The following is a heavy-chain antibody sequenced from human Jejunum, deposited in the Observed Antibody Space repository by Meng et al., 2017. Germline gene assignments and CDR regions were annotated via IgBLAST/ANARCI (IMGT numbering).Heavy chain of an antibody. V-gene: IGHV4-39*07. D-gene: IGHD4-11*01. CDR2: IYYSGNT. CDR1: GGSINIISYS. Sequence: SETLSLTCTVSGGSINIISYSWGWIRQPPGKGLEWIVSIYYSGNTFYSPSLKSRVTVSADTSKNQFSLKLTSVTAADTAVYYCARGINDYYAVDIWGQGTMVTVSS. J-gene: IGHJ3*02. CDR3: ARGINDYYAVDI.